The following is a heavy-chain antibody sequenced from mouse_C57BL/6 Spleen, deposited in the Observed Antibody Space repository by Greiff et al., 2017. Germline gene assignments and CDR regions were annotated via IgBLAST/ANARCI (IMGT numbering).Heavy chain of an antibody. CDR2: IDPENGDT. CDR1: GFNIKDDY. J-gene: IGHJ4*01. Sequence: VQLQQSGAELVRPGASVKLSCTASGFNIKDDYMHWVKQRPEQGLEWIGWIDPENGDTEYASKFQGKATITADTSSNTAYLQLSSLTSEDTAVYYCTPGSSYSRAMDYWGQGTSVTVAS. D-gene: IGHD1-1*01. CDR3: TPGSSYSRAMDY. V-gene: IGHV14-4*01.